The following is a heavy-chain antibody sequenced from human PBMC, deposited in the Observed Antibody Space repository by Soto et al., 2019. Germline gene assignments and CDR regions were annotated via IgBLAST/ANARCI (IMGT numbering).Heavy chain of an antibody. J-gene: IGHJ4*02. CDR3: ARSPPVVSGSYYNDFDY. V-gene: IGHV1-8*01. D-gene: IGHD3-10*01. CDR1: GYTFISYD. CDR2: MNPNSGNT. Sequence: ASVKVSCKASGYTFISYDINWVRQATGQGLEWMGWMNPNSGNTGYAQKFQGRVTMTRNTSISTAYMELSSLRSEDTAVYYCARSPPVVSGSYYNDFDYWGQGTLVTVSS.